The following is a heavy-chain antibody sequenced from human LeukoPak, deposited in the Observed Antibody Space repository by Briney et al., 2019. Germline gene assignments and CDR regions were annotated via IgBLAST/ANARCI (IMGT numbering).Heavy chain of an antibody. D-gene: IGHD6-13*01. V-gene: IGHV3-66*01. J-gene: IGHJ4*02. CDR2: IYSGGST. CDR1: GFTVSSNY. Sequence: GGSLRLSCAASGFTVSSNYMSWVSQAPGKGLEWVSVIYSGGSTYYADSVKGRFTISRDNSKNTLYLQMNSLRAEDTAVYYCARDAGYSSSVDYWGQGTLVTVSS. CDR3: ARDAGYSSSVDY.